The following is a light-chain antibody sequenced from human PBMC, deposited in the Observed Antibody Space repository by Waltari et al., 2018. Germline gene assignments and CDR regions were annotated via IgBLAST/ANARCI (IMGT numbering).Light chain of an antibody. CDR1: QSVLYGTNNKKD. Sequence: DIVMTQSPDSLAVSLGERATINCKSSQSVLYGTNNKKDLGWYQKKQVQPPKLLIYWASTRESGVPDRFSGSGSGTDFTLTISSPQAEDVAVYYCQQYYITPLTFGGGTKVEIK. J-gene: IGKJ4*01. CDR3: QQYYITPLT. V-gene: IGKV4-1*01. CDR2: WAS.